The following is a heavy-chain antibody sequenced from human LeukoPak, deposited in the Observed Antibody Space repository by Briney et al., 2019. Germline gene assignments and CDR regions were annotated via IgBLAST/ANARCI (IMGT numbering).Heavy chain of an antibody. CDR3: ATDLSSGYYIHDY. Sequence: GASVKVSCKASGGTFSSYAISWVRQAPGQGLEWMGGIIPIFGTANYAQKFQGRVTMTEDTSTGTAYMELSSLRSEDTAVYFCATDLSSGYYIHDYWGQGTLVTVSS. J-gene: IGHJ4*02. D-gene: IGHD3-22*01. CDR1: GGTFSSYA. CDR2: IIPIFGTA. V-gene: IGHV1-69*06.